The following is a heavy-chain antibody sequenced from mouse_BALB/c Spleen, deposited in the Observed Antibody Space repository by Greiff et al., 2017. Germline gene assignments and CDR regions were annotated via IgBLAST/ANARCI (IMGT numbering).Heavy chain of an antibody. CDR3: ARGVTTATAWFAY. J-gene: IGHJ3*01. V-gene: IGHV3-6*02. CDR2: ISYDGRN. CDR1: GYSITSGYY. D-gene: IGHD1-2*01. Sequence: VQLKESGPGLVKPSQSLSLTCSVTGYSITSGYYWNWIRQFPGNKLEWMGYISYDGRNNYNPSLKNRISITRDTSKNQFFLKLNSVTTEDTATYYCARGVTTATAWFAYWGQGTLVTVSA.